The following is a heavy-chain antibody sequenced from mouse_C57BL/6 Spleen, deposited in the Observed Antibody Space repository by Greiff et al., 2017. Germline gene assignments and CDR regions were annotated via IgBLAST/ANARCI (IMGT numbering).Heavy chain of an antibody. CDR1: GYTFTSYW. D-gene: IGHD2-14*01. J-gene: IGHJ1*03. CDR2: IHPNSGST. Sequence: QVHVKQPGAELVKPGASVKLSCKASGYTFTSYWMHWVKQRPGQGLEWIGMIHPNSGSTNYNEKFKSKATLTVDKSSSTAYMQLSSLTSEDSAVYYCARTGTSFPRYFHVWGTGTTVTVSS. V-gene: IGHV1-64*01. CDR3: ARTGTSFPRYFHV.